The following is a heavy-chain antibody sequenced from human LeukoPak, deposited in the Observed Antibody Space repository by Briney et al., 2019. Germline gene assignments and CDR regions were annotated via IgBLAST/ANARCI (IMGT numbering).Heavy chain of an antibody. V-gene: IGHV1-69*13. D-gene: IGHD3-22*01. CDR2: IIPIFGTA. J-gene: IGHJ6*02. Sequence: SVNVSCKASGGTFSSYAISWVRQAPGQGREWMGGIIPIFGTANYAQKFQGRVTITADESTSTAYMELSSLRSEDTAVYYCARSKSYYDSSGYYYYYYGMDVWGQGTTVTVSS. CDR1: GGTFSSYA. CDR3: ARSKSYYDSSGYYYYYYGMDV.